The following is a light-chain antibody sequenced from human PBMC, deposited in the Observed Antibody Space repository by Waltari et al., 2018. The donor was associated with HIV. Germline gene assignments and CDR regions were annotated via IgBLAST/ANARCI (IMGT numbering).Light chain of an antibody. V-gene: IGKV3-20*01. CDR1: QSVSSSY. J-gene: IGKJ5*01. CDR2: AAS. CDR3: QQYGSSCT. Sequence: EIVLTQSPGTLSLSPGERATLSCRASQSVSSSYLAWYQQKPGQAPRLLIYAASSRATGILDRFGGSGSGTDFTLTISRLEPEDFAVYYCQQYGSSCTFGQGTRLEIK.